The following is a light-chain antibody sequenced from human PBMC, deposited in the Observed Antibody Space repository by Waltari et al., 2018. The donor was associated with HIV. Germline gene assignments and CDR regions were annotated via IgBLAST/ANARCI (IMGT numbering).Light chain of an antibody. CDR3: QQANSFPFS. CDR2: AAS. CDR1: KDISNW. V-gene: IGKV1-12*02. J-gene: IGKJ3*01. Sequence: DIQMTQSLSSVSASVGVTVTITCRACKDISNWFAWYQQKPGQAPNLLIYAASSLQRGVPSRFSGSGSGTDFTLTISSLHPEDCATYYCQQANSFPFSFGPGTKVDIK.